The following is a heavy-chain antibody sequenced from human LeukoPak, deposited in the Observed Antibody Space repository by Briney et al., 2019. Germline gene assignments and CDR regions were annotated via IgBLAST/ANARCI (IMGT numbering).Heavy chain of an antibody. CDR1: GGSFSGYY. Sequence: PSETLSLTCAVYGGSFSGYYWSWIRQPPGKGLEWIGEINHSGSTNYNPSLKSRVTISVDTSKNQFSLKLSSVTAADTAVYYCARHGGAMATDYWGQGTLVTVSS. CDR3: ARHGGAMATDY. J-gene: IGHJ4*02. CDR2: INHSGST. D-gene: IGHD3-16*01. V-gene: IGHV4-34*01.